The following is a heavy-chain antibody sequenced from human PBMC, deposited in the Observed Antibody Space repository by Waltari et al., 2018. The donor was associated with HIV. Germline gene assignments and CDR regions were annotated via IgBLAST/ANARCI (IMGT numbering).Heavy chain of an antibody. Sequence: QVQLQESGPGMVKSSATLSLTCTVSDDSISSYYWNWIRQPPGKGLEWIGSIYHNGSSNYNPSLKSRVTISVDSSKNQFSLTLRSVIAADTAVYFCARATLVRGVNRFYRWFDPWGQGILVTVSS. D-gene: IGHD3-10*01. CDR2: IYHNGSS. CDR1: DDSISSYY. V-gene: IGHV4-59*01. J-gene: IGHJ5*02. CDR3: ARATLVRGVNRFYRWFDP.